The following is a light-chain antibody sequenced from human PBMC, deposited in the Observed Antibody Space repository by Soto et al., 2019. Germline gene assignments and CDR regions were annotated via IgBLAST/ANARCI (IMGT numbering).Light chain of an antibody. V-gene: IGLV2-23*01. CDR2: EGS. Sequence: QSALTQPASVSGSPGQSITISCTGTSSDVGSYNLVSWYQQHPGKAPKLMIYEGSKRPSGVSNRFSGSKSGNTASLTISGLQAEDEADYYCCSYAGSSLNWVFGGGTKLTVL. J-gene: IGLJ3*02. CDR3: CSYAGSSLNWV. CDR1: SSDVGSYNL.